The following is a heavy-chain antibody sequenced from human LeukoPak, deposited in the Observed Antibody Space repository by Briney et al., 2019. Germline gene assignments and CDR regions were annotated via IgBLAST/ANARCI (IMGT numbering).Heavy chain of an antibody. CDR1: VFTFSDYY. J-gene: IGHJ6*02. V-gene: IGHV3-11*06. CDR3: ARGLRYYYYGMDV. Sequence: GGSLRLSRAASVFTFSDYYMSWIPQAPGKGREYVSHISSRSSYTNYADSVKGRFTISRDNAKNSLYLQMDSLRAEDTAVYYCARGLRYYYYGMDVWGQGTTVTVSS. D-gene: IGHD3-16*01. CDR2: ISSRSSYT.